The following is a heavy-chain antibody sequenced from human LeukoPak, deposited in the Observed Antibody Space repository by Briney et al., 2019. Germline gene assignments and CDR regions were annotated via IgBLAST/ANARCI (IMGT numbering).Heavy chain of an antibody. CDR1: GFTFSSYS. V-gene: IGHV3-21*01. CDR3: ARDDKSMVSYFFDY. Sequence: GGSLRLSCAASGFTFSSYSMNWVRQAPGKGLGWVSSISSSSSYIYYADSVKGRFTISRDNAKNSLYLQMNSLRAEDTAVYYCARDDKSMVSYFFDYWGQGTLVTVSS. CDR2: ISSSSSYI. D-gene: IGHD3-10*01. J-gene: IGHJ4*02.